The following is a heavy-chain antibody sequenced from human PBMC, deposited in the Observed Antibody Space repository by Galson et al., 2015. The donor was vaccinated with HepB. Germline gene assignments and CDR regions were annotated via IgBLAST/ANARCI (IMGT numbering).Heavy chain of an antibody. Sequence: LRLSCAASGFTFSSYAMSWVRQAPGKGLEWVSAISGSGGSTYYADSVKGRFTISRDNSKNTLYLQMNSLKAEDTAVYYCARSGYSGYDFGDQGPPGIYYYYGMDVWGQGTTVTVSS. CDR1: GFTFSSYA. CDR3: ARSGYSGYDFGDQGPPGIYYYYGMDV. V-gene: IGHV3-23*01. J-gene: IGHJ6*02. CDR2: ISGSGGST. D-gene: IGHD5-12*01.